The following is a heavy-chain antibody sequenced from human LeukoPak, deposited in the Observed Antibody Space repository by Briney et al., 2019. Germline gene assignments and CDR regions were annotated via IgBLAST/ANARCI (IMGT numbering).Heavy chain of an antibody. CDR2: ITPIFGTA. CDR3: ARDAYYGSGSYESFFFDY. CDR1: GGTFSSYA. V-gene: IGHV1-69*05. Sequence: GASVKVSCKASGGTFSSYAISWVRQAPGQGLEWMGGITPIFGTANYAQKFQGRVTITTDESTSTAYMELSSLRSEDTAVYYCARDAYYGSGSYESFFFDYWGQGTLVTVSS. D-gene: IGHD3-10*01. J-gene: IGHJ4*02.